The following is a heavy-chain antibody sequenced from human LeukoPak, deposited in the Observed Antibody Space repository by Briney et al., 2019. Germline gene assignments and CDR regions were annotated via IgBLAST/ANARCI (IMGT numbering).Heavy chain of an antibody. CDR1: GFTFDDCG. CDR2: ISWNRGSI. D-gene: IGHD6-13*01. Sequence: GGSLRFSCAASGFTFDDCGMHWVRQAPGKGLEWVSGISWNRGSIGYADSVKGRFTISRDTAKNSLYLQMNSLRPEDTALYYCAKGGAAADNYWYFDLWGRGTLVTVSS. V-gene: IGHV3-9*01. J-gene: IGHJ2*01. CDR3: AKGGAAADNYWYFDL.